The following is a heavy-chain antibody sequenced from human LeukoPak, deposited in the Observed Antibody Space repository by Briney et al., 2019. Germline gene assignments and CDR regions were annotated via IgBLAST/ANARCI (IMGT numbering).Heavy chain of an antibody. Sequence: PSETLSLTCTVSRGSISSSIYYWGWIRQPPGKGLEWIATIHSSGSTYYNPSLKSRVTISVDTSKNQFSLKLSSVTAADTAVYYCANVANSGSYSYIQHWGQGTLVTVSS. CDR3: ANVANSGSYSYIQH. CDR1: RGSISSSIYY. CDR2: IHSSGST. V-gene: IGHV4-39*07. J-gene: IGHJ1*01. D-gene: IGHD1-26*01.